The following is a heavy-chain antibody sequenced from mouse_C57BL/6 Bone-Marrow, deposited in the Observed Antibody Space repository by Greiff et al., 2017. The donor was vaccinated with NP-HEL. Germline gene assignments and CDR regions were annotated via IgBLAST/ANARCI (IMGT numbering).Heavy chain of an antibody. J-gene: IGHJ3*01. CDR1: GYTFTSYG. Sequence: QVQLQQSGAELARPGASVKLSCKASGYTFTSYGISWVKQRTGQGLEWIGEIYPRSGNTYYNEKFKGKATLTADKSSSTAYMELRSLTSEDSAVYFCARIYYYGSSWFAYWGQGTLVTVSA. CDR3: ARIYYYGSSWFAY. V-gene: IGHV1-81*01. D-gene: IGHD1-1*01. CDR2: IYPRSGNT.